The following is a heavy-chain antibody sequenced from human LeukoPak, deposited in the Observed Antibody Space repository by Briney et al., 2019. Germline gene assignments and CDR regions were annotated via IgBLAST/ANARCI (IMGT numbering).Heavy chain of an antibody. CDR3: AGGRGYSYAWGDY. CDR1: GFTFSSYG. CDR2: IRYDGSNK. Sequence: QSGGSLRLSCAASGFTFSSYGMHWVRQAPGKGLEWVAFIRYDGSNKYYADSVKGRFTISRDNSKNTLYLHVNSLRPEDTAVYYCAGGRGYSYAWGDYWGQGTLVTVSS. J-gene: IGHJ4*02. D-gene: IGHD5-18*01. V-gene: IGHV3-30*02.